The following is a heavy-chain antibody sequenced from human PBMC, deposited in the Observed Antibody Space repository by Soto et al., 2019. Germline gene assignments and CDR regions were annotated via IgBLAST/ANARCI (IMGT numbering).Heavy chain of an antibody. Sequence: EVPLVESGGGLVQPGGSLRLSCAASGFTFSDHYMDRVRQAPGKGLEWVGRSKNKADSYTTEYAASVKGRFTISRDGSKNSLFLQMNSLKTEDTAVYYCTVWGSGNDFGAAWGQGILVTVSS. CDR3: TVWGSGNDFGAA. J-gene: IGHJ5*02. D-gene: IGHD3-10*01. V-gene: IGHV3-72*01. CDR1: GFTFSDHY. CDR2: SKNKADSYTT.